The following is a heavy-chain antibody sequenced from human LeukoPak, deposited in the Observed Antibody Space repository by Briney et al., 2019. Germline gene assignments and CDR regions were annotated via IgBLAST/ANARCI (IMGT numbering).Heavy chain of an antibody. J-gene: IGHJ4*02. Sequence: ASVKVSCKASGYTFTGYYMHWVRQAPGQGLEWMGWINPNSGGTNYAQKFQGRVTMTRDTSISTAYMELSSLRSEDTAVYYCARAAQQLVLLPSYYFDYWGQGTLVTASS. CDR1: GYTFTGYY. CDR2: INPNSGGT. CDR3: ARAAQQLVLLPSYYFDY. V-gene: IGHV1-2*02. D-gene: IGHD6-13*01.